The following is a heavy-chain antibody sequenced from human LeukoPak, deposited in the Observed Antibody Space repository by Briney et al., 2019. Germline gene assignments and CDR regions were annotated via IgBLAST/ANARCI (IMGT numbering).Heavy chain of an antibody. J-gene: IGHJ4*02. CDR1: GFTFSSYG. CDR3: VKETDEYSSSSSDY. D-gene: IGHD6-6*01. V-gene: IGHV3-30*18. Sequence: GGSLRLSCAASGFTFSSYGMHWVRQAPGKGLEWVAVISNDGSNKHYGDSVKGRFTISRDNSKNTLYLQMNSLRAEDTAVYYCVKETDEYSSSSSDYWGQGTLVTVSS. CDR2: ISNDGSNK.